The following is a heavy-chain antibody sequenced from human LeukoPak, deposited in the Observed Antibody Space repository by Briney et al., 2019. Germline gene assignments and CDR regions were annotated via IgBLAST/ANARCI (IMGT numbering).Heavy chain of an antibody. CDR3: ARDDSSGYYYVDFWYFDL. V-gene: IGHV3-21*01. CDR1: GFTFSSYS. J-gene: IGHJ2*01. Sequence: GGSLRLSCAASGFTFSSYSMNWVRQAPGKGLEWVSSISSSSCYIYSADTVKGRFTISRDNAKNSLYLQMSSLRAEDTAVYYCARDDSSGYYYVDFWYFDLWGRGTLVTVSS. D-gene: IGHD3-22*01. CDR2: ISSSSCYI.